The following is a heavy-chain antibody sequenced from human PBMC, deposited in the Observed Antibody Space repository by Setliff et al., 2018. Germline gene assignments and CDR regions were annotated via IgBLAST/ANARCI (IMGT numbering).Heavy chain of an antibody. D-gene: IGHD6-19*01. CDR3: ARSPPNRGSGSGWYGDF. Sequence: ASVKVSCKASGYSFTSYGITWVRQAPGQGLEWMGWISPYNGDTRFAQKFQGRVTVTADTPTSAGYLELRSLTSDDTAVYYCARSPPNRGSGSGWYGDFWGQGTQVTVSS. J-gene: IGHJ4*02. CDR2: ISPYNGDT. V-gene: IGHV1-18*04. CDR1: GYSFTSYG.